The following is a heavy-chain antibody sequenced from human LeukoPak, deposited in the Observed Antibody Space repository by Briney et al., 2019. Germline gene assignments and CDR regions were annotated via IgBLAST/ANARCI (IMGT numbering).Heavy chain of an antibody. CDR1: GFTFSSYA. J-gene: IGHJ4*02. V-gene: IGHV3-23*01. Sequence: PGASLRLSCAASGFTFSSYAMSWARQAPGKGLEWVSAISGSGGSTYYADSVKGRFTISRDNSKNTLYLQMNSLRADDTAVYYCAKGRTAYCSSTSCYTSGYWGQGTMVTVSS. CDR2: ISGSGGST. D-gene: IGHD2-2*02. CDR3: AKGRTAYCSSTSCYTSGY.